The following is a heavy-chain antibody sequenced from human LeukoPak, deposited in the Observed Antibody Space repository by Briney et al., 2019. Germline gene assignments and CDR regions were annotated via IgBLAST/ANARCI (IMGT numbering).Heavy chain of an antibody. CDR3: ARGDSGSYYFDY. CDR1: GFTFSSYS. D-gene: IGHD1-26*01. J-gene: IGHJ4*02. Sequence: GGSLRLSCAAPGFTFSSYSMNWVRQAPGKGLEWVSSISSSSAYIYYADSVKGRFTISRDNAKNSLYLQMNSLRAEDTAVYYCARGDSGSYYFDYWGPGTLVTVSS. CDR2: ISSSSAYI. V-gene: IGHV3-21*01.